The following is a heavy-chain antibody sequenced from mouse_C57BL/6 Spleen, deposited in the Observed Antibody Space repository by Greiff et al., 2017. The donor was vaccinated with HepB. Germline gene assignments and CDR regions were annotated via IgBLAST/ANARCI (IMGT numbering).Heavy chain of an antibody. V-gene: IGHV1-82*01. CDR1: GYAFSSSW. CDR3: ARGLYYGSSYYAMDY. J-gene: IGHJ4*01. CDR2: IYPGDGDT. D-gene: IGHD1-1*01. Sequence: QVQLQQSGPELVKPGASVKISCKASGYAFSSSWMNWVKQRPGKGLEWIGRIYPGDGDTNYNGKFKGKATLTADKSSSTAYMQLSSLTSEDSAVYFCARGLYYGSSYYAMDYWGQGTSVTVSS.